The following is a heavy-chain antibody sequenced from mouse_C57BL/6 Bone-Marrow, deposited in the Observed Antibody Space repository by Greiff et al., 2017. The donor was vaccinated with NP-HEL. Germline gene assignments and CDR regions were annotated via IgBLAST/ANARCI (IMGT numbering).Heavy chain of an antibody. CDR3: ARSGYYGSSNFDY. V-gene: IGHV1-7*01. D-gene: IGHD1-1*01. CDR1: GYTFTSYW. Sequence: VQRVESGAELAKPGASVKLSCKASGYTFTSYWMHWVKQRPGQGLEWIGYINPSSGYTKYNQKFKDKSTLTADKSSSTAYMQLSSLTYEDSAVYYCARSGYYGSSNFDYWGQGTTLTVSS. J-gene: IGHJ2*01. CDR2: INPSSGYT.